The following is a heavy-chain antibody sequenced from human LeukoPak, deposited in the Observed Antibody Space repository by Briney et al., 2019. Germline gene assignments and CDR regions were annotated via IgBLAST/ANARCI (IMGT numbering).Heavy chain of an antibody. CDR3: ARYSYPPPGVFDT. CDR1: GGSISGYY. J-gene: IGHJ3*02. V-gene: IGHV4-59*08. CDR2: IYYSGNT. Sequence: SETLSLTCTVSGGSISGYYWSWIRQPPGKGLEWIAYIYYSGNTDYNPSLKSRVTISVDTSKNQFSLKLTSVTAADTAVYYCARYSYPPPGVFDTWGQGTMVTVSS. D-gene: IGHD4-11*01.